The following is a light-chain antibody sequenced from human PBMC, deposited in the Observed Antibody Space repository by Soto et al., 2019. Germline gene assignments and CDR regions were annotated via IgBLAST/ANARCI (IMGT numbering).Light chain of an antibody. J-gene: IGLJ1*01. V-gene: IGLV2-11*01. Sequence: QSALTQPRSVSGSPGQSVTISCTGTSSDVGGYNYVSWYQQHPGKAPKLMIYDVSKRPSGVPNRFSGSKSGNTASLTISGLQAEYEADYYCSSYTAGGTIFGTGTKVTVL. CDR2: DVS. CDR1: SSDVGGYNY. CDR3: SSYTAGGTI.